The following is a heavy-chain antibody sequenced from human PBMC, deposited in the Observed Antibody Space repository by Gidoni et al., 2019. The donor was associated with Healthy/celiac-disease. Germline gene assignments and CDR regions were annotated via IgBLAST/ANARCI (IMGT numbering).Heavy chain of an antibody. J-gene: IGHJ4*02. V-gene: IGHV1-69*01. Sequence: QMQLVASGAAVKKPESSVKLSCKASGGPFSGYAISWVRQAPGQGIEWMGGIIPNFSTANYAQKSQGRVTITADESTSTAYMELSSLRSEATAVYYCAREGPYGSGSYYPDYWGQGTLVTVSS. CDR1: GGPFSGYA. CDR2: IIPNFSTA. CDR3: AREGPYGSGSYYPDY. D-gene: IGHD3-10*01.